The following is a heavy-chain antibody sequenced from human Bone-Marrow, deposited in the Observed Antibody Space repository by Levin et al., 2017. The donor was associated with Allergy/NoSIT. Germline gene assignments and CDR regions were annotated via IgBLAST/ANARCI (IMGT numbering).Heavy chain of an antibody. D-gene: IGHD3-3*01. CDR1: GFTFSSYS. CDR2: ISSSSSYI. V-gene: IGHV3-21*01. Sequence: GGSLRLSCAASGFTFSSYSMNWVRQAPGKGLEWVSSISSSSSYIYYADSVKGRFTISRDNAKNSLYLQMNSLRAEDTAVYYCARDPTRSTIFGVVIDYYYYYGMDVWGQGTTVTVSS. CDR3: ARDPTRSTIFGVVIDYYYYYGMDV. J-gene: IGHJ6*02.